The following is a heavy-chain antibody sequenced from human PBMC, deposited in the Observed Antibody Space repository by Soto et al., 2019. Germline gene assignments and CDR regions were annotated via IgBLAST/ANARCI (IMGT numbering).Heavy chain of an antibody. D-gene: IGHD2-2*01. CDR3: VRVYASNTFDL. J-gene: IGHJ3*01. V-gene: IGHV3-48*02. CDR1: GFSFISYS. CDR2: ISNSGSVI. Sequence: GGSLRLSCAASGFSFISYSMSWVRQAPGKGLEGVSYISNSGSVIHDADSVKGRFTISRDNAKNSLSLQMNSLRDEDTALYYCVRVYASNTFDLSGQVTVVTVSS.